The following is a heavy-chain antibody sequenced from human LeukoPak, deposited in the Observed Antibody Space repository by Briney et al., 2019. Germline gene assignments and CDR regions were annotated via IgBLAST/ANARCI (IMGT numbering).Heavy chain of an antibody. V-gene: IGHV3-21*01. Sequence: GGSLRLSCAASGFIFSRYTMNWVRQAPGKGLELVSSISSTTTYIYYADSVKGRFTISRDNDKRSLYLQMNSLRADDTAVYYCTRDEDEELVRDYWGQGTLVTVSS. J-gene: IGHJ4*02. CDR2: ISSTTTYI. D-gene: IGHD6-13*01. CDR1: GFIFSRYT. CDR3: TRDEDEELVRDY.